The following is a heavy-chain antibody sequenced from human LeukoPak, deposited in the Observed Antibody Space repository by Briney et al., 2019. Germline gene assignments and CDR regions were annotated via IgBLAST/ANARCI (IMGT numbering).Heavy chain of an antibody. CDR2: IIPIFGTA. Sequence: SVKVSCKASGGTFSSYAISWARQAPGQGLEWMGGIIPIFGTANYAQKFQGRVTITAAESTSTAYMELSSLRSEDTAVYYCATDRLYRSSTHPQGMDVWGQGTTVTVSS. D-gene: IGHD6-6*01. CDR3: ATDRLYRSSTHPQGMDV. CDR1: GGTFSSYA. V-gene: IGHV1-69*01. J-gene: IGHJ6*02.